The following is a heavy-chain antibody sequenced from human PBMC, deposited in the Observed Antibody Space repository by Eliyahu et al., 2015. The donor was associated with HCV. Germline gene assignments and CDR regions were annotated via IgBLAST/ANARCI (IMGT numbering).Heavy chain of an antibody. J-gene: IGHJ4*02. CDR1: GFTFSSFW. CDR3: ATHTDDFWSAYYWDY. CDR2: IKEDGSEK. Sequence: EVHLVESGGGLVQPGGPLTLSCSASGFTFSSFWMNWVRQAPGKGLEWVANIKEDGSEKYYVDSVKGRFTIPRDNTKNSLYLQMNSLRAEDTAVYYCATHTDDFWSAYYWDYWGQGTLVTVSS. D-gene: IGHD3-3*01. V-gene: IGHV3-7*03.